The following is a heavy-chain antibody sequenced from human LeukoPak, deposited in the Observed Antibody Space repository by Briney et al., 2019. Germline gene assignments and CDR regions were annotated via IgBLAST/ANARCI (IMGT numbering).Heavy chain of an antibody. CDR2: INHSGST. V-gene: IGHV4-34*01. CDR1: GGSFSGYY. Sequence: SETLSLTCAVYGGSFSGYYWSWIRQPPGKGLEWIGEINHSGSTNYNPSLKSRVTISVDTSKNQFSLKLSSVTAADTAVYYCARDGSVAGSYWYFDLWGRGTLVTVSS. J-gene: IGHJ2*01. D-gene: IGHD6-19*01. CDR3: ARDGSVAGSYWYFDL.